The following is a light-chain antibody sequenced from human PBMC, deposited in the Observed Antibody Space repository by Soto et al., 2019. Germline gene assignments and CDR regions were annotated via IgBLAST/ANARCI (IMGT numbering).Light chain of an antibody. CDR2: AAS. V-gene: IGKV3-20*01. CDR3: QQQGT. J-gene: IGKJ2*01. Sequence: EIVLTQSPGTLSLSPGERATLSCRASEFLSSSYLVWYQQKPGQAPRLLIYAASRRATGIPDRFSGSGSATAYTRTINTLEPEDFAVYYCQQQGTFGQGTKVEIK. CDR1: EFLSSSY.